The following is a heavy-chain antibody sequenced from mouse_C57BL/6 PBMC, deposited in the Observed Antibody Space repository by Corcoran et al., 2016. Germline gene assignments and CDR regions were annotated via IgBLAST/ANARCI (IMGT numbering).Heavy chain of an antibody. V-gene: IGHV1-18*01. D-gene: IGHD1-1*01. CDR2: INPNNGGT. CDR1: GYTFTDYN. J-gene: IGHJ1*03. CDR3: ARGNYYGSRSWYFDV. Sequence: EVQLQQSGPELVKPGASVKIPCKASGYTFTDYNMDWVKQSHGKSLEWIGDINPNNGGTIYNQKFKGKATLTVDKSSSTAYMELRSLTSEDTAVYYCARGNYYGSRSWYFDVWGTGTTVTVSS.